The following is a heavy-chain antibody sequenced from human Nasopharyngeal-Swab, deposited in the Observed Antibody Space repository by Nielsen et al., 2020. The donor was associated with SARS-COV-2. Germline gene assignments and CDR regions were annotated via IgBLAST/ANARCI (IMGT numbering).Heavy chain of an antibody. J-gene: IGHJ6*02. D-gene: IGHD3-16*02. Sequence: SVKVSCKASGFTFTSSAVQWVRQARGQRLEWIGWIVVGSGNTNYAQKFQERVTITRDMSTSTAYMKLSSLRSEDTAVYYCAAGRLTFGGVIDPGGMDVWGQGTTVTVSS. CDR1: GFTFTSSA. V-gene: IGHV1-58*01. CDR2: IVVGSGNT. CDR3: AAGRLTFGGVIDPGGMDV.